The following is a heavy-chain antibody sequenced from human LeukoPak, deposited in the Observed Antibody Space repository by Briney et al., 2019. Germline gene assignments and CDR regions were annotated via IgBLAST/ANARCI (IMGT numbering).Heavy chain of an antibody. V-gene: IGHV3-23*01. CDR3: ARGVNYFVLEY. CDR2: ISVSGAGT. J-gene: IGHJ4*02. Sequence: GGSLRLSCAASGFTFSTYAMSWVRQAPGKGLKWVSAISVSGAGTYYADSVKGRFTISRDNSKNTLYLQMNSLSAEDTAVYYCARGVNYFVLEYWGQGTLVTVSS. CDR1: GFTFSTYA. D-gene: IGHD3-10*02.